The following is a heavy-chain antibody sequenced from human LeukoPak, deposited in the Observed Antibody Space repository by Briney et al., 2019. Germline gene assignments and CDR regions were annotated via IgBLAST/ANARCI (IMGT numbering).Heavy chain of an antibody. V-gene: IGHV3-23*01. D-gene: IGHD3-10*01. CDR3: AKPLYYYGSGSFTFDY. CDR2: ISGSGGST. J-gene: IGHJ4*02. Sequence: GRSLRLSCAASGFTFSSYGMHWVRQAPGKGLEWVSAISGSGGSTYYADSVKGRFTISRDNSKNTLYLQMNSLRAEDTAVYYCAKPLYYYGSGSFTFDYWGQGTLVTVSS. CDR1: GFTFSSYG.